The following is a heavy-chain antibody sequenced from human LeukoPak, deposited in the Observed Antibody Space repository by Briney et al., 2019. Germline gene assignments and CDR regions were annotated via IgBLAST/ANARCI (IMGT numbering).Heavy chain of an antibody. V-gene: IGHV3-11*03. Sequence: GGSLRLSCAASGFAFSDYYMNWIRQAPAKGLEWVSYISSSSSYTNYADSVKGRFTISRDNAKNSLYLQINSLRAEDTAVYYCAKARLRNDAFDIWGQGTRVTVSS. CDR3: AKARLRNDAFDI. J-gene: IGHJ3*02. CDR2: ISSSSSYT. D-gene: IGHD4-17*01. CDR1: GFAFSDYY.